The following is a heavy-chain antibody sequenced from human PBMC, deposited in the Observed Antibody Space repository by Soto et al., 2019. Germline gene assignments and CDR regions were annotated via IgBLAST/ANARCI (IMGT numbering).Heavy chain of an antibody. J-gene: IGHJ5*02. Sequence: GESLKISCEASGYSFTTYCISWVLQMPGKGLEWMGAIDPRDSYTKYSPPFQGHVTISVDKSISTAYLQWNSLKASDTAIYYCAREKSDLELFNWLDPWGQGTLVTVSS. CDR2: IDPRDSYT. CDR1: GYSFTTYC. CDR3: AREKSDLELFNWLDP. D-gene: IGHD1-7*01. V-gene: IGHV5-10-1*01.